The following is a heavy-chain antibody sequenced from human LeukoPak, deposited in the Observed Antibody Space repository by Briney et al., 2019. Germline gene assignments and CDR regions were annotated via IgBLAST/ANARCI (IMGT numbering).Heavy chain of an antibody. J-gene: IGHJ4*02. Sequence: GGSLRLSCAASGFTFSSYGMPWVRQAPGKGLEWVAVISYDGSNKYYADSVKGRFTISRDNSKNTLYLQMNSLRAEDTAVYSCAKDVEGSTTLRTYFDYWGQGTLVTVSS. CDR2: ISYDGSNK. CDR1: GFTFSSYG. V-gene: IGHV3-30*18. D-gene: IGHD2-2*01. CDR3: AKDVEGSTTLRTYFDY.